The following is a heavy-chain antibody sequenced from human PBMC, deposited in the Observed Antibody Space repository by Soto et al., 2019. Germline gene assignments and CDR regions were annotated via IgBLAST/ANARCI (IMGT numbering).Heavy chain of an antibody. CDR1: GGSMTSGRYY. D-gene: IGHD3-10*01. CDR2: IHHSGST. V-gene: IGHV4-31*03. CDR3: VRGVLS. Sequence: PSXTLSLTCKVSGGSMTSGRYYWTWIRQHPGKGLEWIGNIHHSGSTFYNPSLKSRVSISVDTSKNQFSLKLSSVTAADTAVYFCVRGVLSWGQGTLVTVS. J-gene: IGHJ1*01.